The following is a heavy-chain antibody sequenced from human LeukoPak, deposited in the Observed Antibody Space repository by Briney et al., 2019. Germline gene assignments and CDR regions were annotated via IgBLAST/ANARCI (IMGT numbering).Heavy chain of an antibody. D-gene: IGHD2-15*01. CDR3: ARIPGYCSGGSCYRGAGN. J-gene: IGHJ4*02. Sequence: SETLSLTCAVYGGSLSGYYWSWIRQPPGKGLEWIGEINHSGSTNYNPSLKSRVTISVDTSKNQFSLKLSSVTAADTAVYYCARIPGYCSGGSCYRGAGNWGQGTLVTVSS. CDR1: GGSLSGYY. CDR2: INHSGST. V-gene: IGHV4-34*01.